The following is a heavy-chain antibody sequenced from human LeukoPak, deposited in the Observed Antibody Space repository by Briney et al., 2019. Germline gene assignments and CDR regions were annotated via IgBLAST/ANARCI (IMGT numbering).Heavy chain of an antibody. CDR1: GGSISSYY. CDR3: ARVPAATYYFDY. V-gene: IGHV4-59*01. J-gene: IGHJ4*02. Sequence: PSGTLSLTCTVSGGSISSYYWSWIRQPPGKGLEWIGYIYYSGSTNYNPSLKSRVTISVDTSKNQFSLKLSSVTAADTAVYYCARVPAATYYFDYWGQGTLVTVSS. CDR2: IYYSGST. D-gene: IGHD2-2*01.